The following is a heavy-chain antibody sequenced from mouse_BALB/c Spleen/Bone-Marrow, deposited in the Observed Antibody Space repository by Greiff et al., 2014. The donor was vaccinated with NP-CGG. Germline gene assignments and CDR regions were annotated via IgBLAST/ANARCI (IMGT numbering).Heavy chain of an antibody. D-gene: IGHD2-10*01. CDR3: TRRSLLSDYYSMDY. Sequence: QVQLQQSGAELVKPGASVKLSCKASGYTFTSYYLYWVKQRPGQGLEWIGEINPSNGGTNFNERFKSKASPTVDKSSSTAYMQLNSLTSEDSAVYYCTRRSLLSDYYSMDYWGQGTSVTVSS. CDR2: INPSNGGT. V-gene: IGHV1S81*02. CDR1: GYTFTSYY. J-gene: IGHJ4*01.